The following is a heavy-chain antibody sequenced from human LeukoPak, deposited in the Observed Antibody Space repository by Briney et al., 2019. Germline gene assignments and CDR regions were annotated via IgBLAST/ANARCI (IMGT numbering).Heavy chain of an antibody. J-gene: IGHJ4*02. V-gene: IGHV1-2*02. CDR1: GYTFTAYY. D-gene: IGHD2-15*01. Sequence: ASVKVSCKASGYTFTAYYMHWVRQAPGQGLEWMGWIADSGATNYVQKFQGRVTMTRDTSTSTAYMELSRLRSDDTAVYYCVREGVAAPEEFDYWGQGTLVTVSS. CDR2: IADSGAT. CDR3: VREGVAAPEEFDY.